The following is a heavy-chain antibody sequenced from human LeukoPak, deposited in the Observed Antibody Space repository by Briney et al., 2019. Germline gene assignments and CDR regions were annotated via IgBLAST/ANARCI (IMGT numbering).Heavy chain of an antibody. V-gene: IGHV1-46*01. CDR3: ARDLPPSTDIVVVPAAMGY. J-gene: IGHJ4*02. D-gene: IGHD2-2*01. Sequence: ASVKVSCKASGYTFTSYYMHWVRQAPGQGLEWMGIINPSGGSTSYAQKFQGRVTMTRDTSTSTVYMELSSLRSEDTAVYYCARDLPPSTDIVVVPAAMGYWGQGTLVTVSS. CDR1: GYTFTSYY. CDR2: INPSGGST.